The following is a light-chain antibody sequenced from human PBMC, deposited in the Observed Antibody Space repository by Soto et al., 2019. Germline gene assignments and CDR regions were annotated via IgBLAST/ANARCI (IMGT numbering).Light chain of an antibody. Sequence: EIVMTQSPLSLPVTPVGPSSISFMSGHVLLHSNGYNYLAWYQQKPGQAPRLLIYGASNRATGIPDRFSGSGSGTDFTLTISRLEPEDFAVYYCQQYGSSGTFGQGTKVDIK. CDR1: HVLLHSNGYNY. J-gene: IGKJ1*01. CDR3: QQYGSSGT. CDR2: GAS. V-gene: IGKV3-20*01.